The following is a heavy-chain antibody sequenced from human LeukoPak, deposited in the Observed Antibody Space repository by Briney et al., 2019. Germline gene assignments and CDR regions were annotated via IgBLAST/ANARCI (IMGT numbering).Heavy chain of an antibody. V-gene: IGHV4-59*01. D-gene: IGHD3-16*02. J-gene: IGHJ3*02. Sequence: PSETLSLTCTVSGGSISSYYWSWIRQPPGKGLEGIGRIYSSGSTNYSPSLKSRVTISVDTSKNQFSLKLSYVTAVEPAVYYCAREGAVGVITLDDAFDIWGQGTMVTVSS. CDR3: AREGAVGVITLDDAFDI. CDR1: GGSISSYY. CDR2: IYSSGST.